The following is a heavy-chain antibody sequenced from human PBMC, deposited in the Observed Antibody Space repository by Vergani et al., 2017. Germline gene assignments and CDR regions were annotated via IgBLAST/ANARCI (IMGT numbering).Heavy chain of an antibody. V-gene: IGHV4-31*03. CDR3: ARARKDYQVLYEDYYYYYMDV. Sequence: QVQLQESGPGLVKPSQTLSLTCPVSGGSISSAGYYWSWIRQHPEKGLEWIGYIYYSGSTYYNPSLKSRVSISVDTSKNQFSLKLSSVTAADTAVYYCARARKDYQVLYEDYYYYYMDVWGKGTTVTVSS. CDR1: GGSISSAGYY. D-gene: IGHD2-2*02. J-gene: IGHJ6*03. CDR2: IYYSGST.